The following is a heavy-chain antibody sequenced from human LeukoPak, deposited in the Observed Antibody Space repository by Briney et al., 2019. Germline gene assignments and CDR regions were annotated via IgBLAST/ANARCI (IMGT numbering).Heavy chain of an antibody. D-gene: IGHD3-3*01. CDR1: GYTFTTFD. J-gene: IGHJ4*02. CDR2: MNPNSGHA. V-gene: IGHV1-8*03. CDR3: ARANSIWDY. Sequence: ASVKVSCKASGYTFTTFDINWVRQATGQGLEWMGWMNPNSGHAGYAQKFQSRVTITRNTSIGTAYMELSSLRSDDTAVYYCARANSIWDYWGQGTLVTVSS.